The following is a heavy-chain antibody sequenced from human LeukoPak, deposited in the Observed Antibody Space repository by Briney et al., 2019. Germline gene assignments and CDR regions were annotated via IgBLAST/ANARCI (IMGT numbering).Heavy chain of an antibody. D-gene: IGHD5-24*01. Sequence: SETLSLTCTVSGGSISSYYWSWIRQPPGKGLEWIGYIYYSGSTNYNPSLRSRVTISVDTSKNQFSLKLSSVTAADTAVYYCAREDGYNDTIDYWGQGTLVTVSS. CDR2: IYYSGST. V-gene: IGHV4-59*01. CDR1: GGSISSYY. J-gene: IGHJ4*02. CDR3: AREDGYNDTIDY.